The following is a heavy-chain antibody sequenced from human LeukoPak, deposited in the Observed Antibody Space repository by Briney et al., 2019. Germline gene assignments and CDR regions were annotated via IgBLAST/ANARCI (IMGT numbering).Heavy chain of an antibody. D-gene: IGHD6-13*01. CDR2: IYYSGST. Sequence: SETLSLTCTVSGGSISSYYWGWIRQPPGKGLEWIGSIYYSGSTYYNPSLKSRVTISVDTSKNQFSLKLSSVTAADTAVYYCARTRAAAGYSSGLYFDYWGQGTLVTVSS. V-gene: IGHV4-39*07. CDR3: ARTRAAAGYSSGLYFDY. CDR1: GGSISSYY. J-gene: IGHJ4*02.